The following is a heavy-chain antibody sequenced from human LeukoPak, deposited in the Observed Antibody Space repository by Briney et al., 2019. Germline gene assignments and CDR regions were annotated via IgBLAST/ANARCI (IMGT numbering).Heavy chain of an antibody. V-gene: IGHV1-69*04. CDR2: IIPILGIA. CDR1: GGTFSSYT. J-gene: IGHJ6*03. CDR3: ARDYGYYSNHPYYYYYMDV. Sequence: SVKVSCKASGGTFSSYTISWVQQAPGQGLEWMGRIIPILGIANYAQKFRGRVTITADKSTSTAYMELSSLRSEDTAVYYCARDYGYYSNHPYYYYYMDVWGKGTTVTVSS. D-gene: IGHD4-11*01.